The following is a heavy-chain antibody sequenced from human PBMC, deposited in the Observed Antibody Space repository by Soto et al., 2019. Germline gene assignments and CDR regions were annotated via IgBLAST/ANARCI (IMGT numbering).Heavy chain of an antibody. Sequence: ESGGGVVQPGRSLRLSCAASGFTFSSYGMHWVRQAPGKGLEWVAVIWYDGSNKYYADSVKGRFTISRDNSKNTLYLQMNSLRAEDTAVYYCAREASGSLTFDYWGQGTLVTVSS. J-gene: IGHJ4*02. D-gene: IGHD1-26*01. V-gene: IGHV3-33*01. CDR1: GFTFSSYG. CDR3: AREASGSLTFDY. CDR2: IWYDGSNK.